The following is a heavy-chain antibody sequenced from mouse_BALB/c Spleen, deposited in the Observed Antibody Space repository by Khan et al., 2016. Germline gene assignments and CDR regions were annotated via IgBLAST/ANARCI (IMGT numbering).Heavy chain of an antibody. CDR2: IWGDGTI. D-gene: IGHD1-1*02. V-gene: IGHV2-3*01. CDR3: AKRWSITGSMDY. CDR1: GFSLTSYG. Sequence: QAQPKASGPGLVAPSQSLSITCTVSGFSLTSYGVSWVRQPPGKGLEWLGVIWGDGTINYHSALISRLSISKDNSKSQVFLTLNSLQTDDTATYYCAKRWSITGSMDYWGQGTSVTVSS. J-gene: IGHJ4*01.